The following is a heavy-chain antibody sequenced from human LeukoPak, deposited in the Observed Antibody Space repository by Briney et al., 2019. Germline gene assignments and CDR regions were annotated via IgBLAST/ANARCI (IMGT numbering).Heavy chain of an antibody. CDR1: GYTFTSYG. CDR2: ISAYNGNT. J-gene: IGHJ4*02. CDR3: AGSPRYSSGHYFDY. Sequence: GASVKVSCKASGYTFTSYGISWVRQAPGQGLEWMGWISAYNGNTNYAQKLQGRVTMTTDTSTSTAYMELRSLRSDDTAVYYCAGSPRYSSGHYFDYWGQGTLVTVSS. D-gene: IGHD6-19*01. V-gene: IGHV1-18*04.